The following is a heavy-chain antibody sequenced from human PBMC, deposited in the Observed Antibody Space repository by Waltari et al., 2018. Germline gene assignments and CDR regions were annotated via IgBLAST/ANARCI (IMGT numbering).Heavy chain of an antibody. V-gene: IGHV4-34*01. CDR3: ARATGGYYYVLGIFGARMDV. D-gene: IGHD3-10*01. CDR1: GGSFSGYF. CDR2: INHSGST. J-gene: IGHJ6*02. Sequence: QEQLQQWGAGLLKPSETLSLTCAVYGGSFSGYFWSWIRQPPGKGLDWIGEINHSGSTTYNPSLKCRVTISVDPSKIQFSLRRGSVTDADTAVYYCARATGGYYYVLGIFGARMDVWGQGTTVSVSS.